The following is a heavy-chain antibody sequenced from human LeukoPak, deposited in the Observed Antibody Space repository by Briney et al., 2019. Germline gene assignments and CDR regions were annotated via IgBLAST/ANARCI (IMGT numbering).Heavy chain of an antibody. J-gene: IGHJ6*02. CDR1: GYTFTSYD. V-gene: IGHV1-8*01. CDR3: ARRPGYSYGYYYYYGMDV. CDR2: MNPNSGNT. D-gene: IGHD5-18*01. Sequence: ASVKVSCKASGYTFTSYDINWVRQATGQGLEWMGWMNPNSGNTGYAQKLQGRVTMTTDTSTSTAYMELRSLRSDDTAVYYCARRPGYSYGYYYYYGMDVWGQGTTVTVS.